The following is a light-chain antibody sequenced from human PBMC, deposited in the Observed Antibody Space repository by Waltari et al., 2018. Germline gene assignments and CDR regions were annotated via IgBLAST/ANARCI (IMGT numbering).Light chain of an antibody. CDR3: AAWDDGLSGPGWV. CDR2: NSN. CDR1: SSNIGGNP. Sequence: QSLLTQPPSVSGTPGQRVNISCSGSSSNIGGNPVNWYQQLPGTAPKLLIYNSNQRPSGVPDRFSGSKSGTSASLAISGLQSEDEAHYYCAAWDDGLSGPGWVFGTGTEVIVL. V-gene: IGLV1-44*01. J-gene: IGLJ1*01.